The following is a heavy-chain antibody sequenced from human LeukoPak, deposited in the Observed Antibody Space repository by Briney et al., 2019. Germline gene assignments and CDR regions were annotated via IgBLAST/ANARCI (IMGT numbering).Heavy chain of an antibody. Sequence: GESLKISCKGSGDTFTNYWIGWVRQMPGKGLEWTGIIYPGDSDTRYSPSFQGQVTISADKSISTAFLQWSSLKASDTAMYYCARRRLPTSGMDVWGQGTTVTVSS. CDR1: GDTFTNYW. D-gene: IGHD5-12*01. CDR2: IYPGDSDT. V-gene: IGHV5-51*01. CDR3: ARRRLPTSGMDV. J-gene: IGHJ6*02.